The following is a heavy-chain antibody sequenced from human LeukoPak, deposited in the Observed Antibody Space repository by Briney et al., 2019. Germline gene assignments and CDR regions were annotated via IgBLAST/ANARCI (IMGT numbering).Heavy chain of an antibody. J-gene: IGHJ5*02. CDR1: GYTFTGYY. CDR3: ARGSYSSSWYKFDP. V-gene: IGHV1-2*02. CDR2: LKPKRGGT. D-gene: IGHD6-13*01. Sequence: ASVKVSCKASGYTFTGYYMHWVRQAPGKALEWMGALKPKRGGTNYALKFQGRVTMTSDKSISTAYMELSRLRSDDTAVYYCARGSYSSSWYKFDPWGQGTLVTVSS.